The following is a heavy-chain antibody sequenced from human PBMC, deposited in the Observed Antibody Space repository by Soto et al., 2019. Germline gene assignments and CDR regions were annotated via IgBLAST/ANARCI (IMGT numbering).Heavy chain of an antibody. CDR1: GGTFSSYA. Sequence: SVKVSCKASGGTFSSYAISWVRQAPGQGLEWMGGIIPIFGTANYAQRFQGRVTITADESTSTAYMELSSLRSEDTAVYYCARDRVYCGGDCYSLYGMDVWGQGTTVTAP. V-gene: IGHV1-69*13. J-gene: IGHJ6*02. CDR2: IIPIFGTA. D-gene: IGHD2-21*02. CDR3: ARDRVYCGGDCYSLYGMDV.